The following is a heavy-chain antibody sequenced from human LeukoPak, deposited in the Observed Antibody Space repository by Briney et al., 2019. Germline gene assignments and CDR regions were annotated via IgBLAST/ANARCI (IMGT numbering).Heavy chain of an antibody. CDR1: GFTFSSYE. Sequence: GGSLRLSCAVSGFTFSSYEMNWVRQAPGKGLEWVSYISSSGSTIYYADSAKGRFTISRDNAKNSLYLQMNSLRAEDTAVYYCARMVSRGSGSYYYYYYYYMDVWGKGTTVTVSS. J-gene: IGHJ6*03. D-gene: IGHD3-10*01. CDR3: ARMVSRGSGSYYYYYYYYMDV. CDR2: ISSSGSTI. V-gene: IGHV3-48*03.